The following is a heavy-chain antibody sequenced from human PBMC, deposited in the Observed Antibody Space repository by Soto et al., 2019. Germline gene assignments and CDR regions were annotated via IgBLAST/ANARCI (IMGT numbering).Heavy chain of an antibody. D-gene: IGHD1-7*01. J-gene: IGHJ6*02. V-gene: IGHV1-69*13. CDR1: GGTFSSYA. Sequence: GASVNVSCKASGGTFSSYAISWVRQSPGQGLEWMGGIIPIFGTANYAQKFQGRVTITADESTSTAYMELSSLRSEDTAVYYCCARTGTTSLPYGMDVWGQGTTVTVPS. CDR2: IIPIFGTA. CDR3: CARTGTTSLPYGMDV.